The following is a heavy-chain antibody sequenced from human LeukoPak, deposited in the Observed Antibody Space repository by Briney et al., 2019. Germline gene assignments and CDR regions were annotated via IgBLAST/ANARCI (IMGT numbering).Heavy chain of an antibody. D-gene: IGHD2-2*01. CDR1: GGSFSGYY. Sequence: SETLSLTCAVYGGSFSGYYWSWIRQPPGQGLEWIGEINHSGSTNYNPSLKSRVTISVDTSKNQFSLKLSSVTAADTAVYYCARGLVVPAAILIGWFDPWGQGTLVTVSS. J-gene: IGHJ5*02. CDR2: INHSGST. CDR3: ARGLVVPAAILIGWFDP. V-gene: IGHV4-34*01.